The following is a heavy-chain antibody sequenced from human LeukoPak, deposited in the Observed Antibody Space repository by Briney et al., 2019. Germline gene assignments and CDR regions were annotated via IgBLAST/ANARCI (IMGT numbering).Heavy chain of an antibody. V-gene: IGHV3-7*01. D-gene: IGHD1-1*01. Sequence: GGSLRLSCAASGFIFKSYWMSWVRQAPGKGLEWVANIKQDGSEENYVDSVRGRFTISRDNAKKSLYLQMNSLRAEDMAVYYCVKRWTGTTIGQQDYWGQGTLVTVSS. CDR1: GFIFKSYW. CDR3: VKRWTGTTIGQQDY. J-gene: IGHJ4*02. CDR2: IKQDGSEE.